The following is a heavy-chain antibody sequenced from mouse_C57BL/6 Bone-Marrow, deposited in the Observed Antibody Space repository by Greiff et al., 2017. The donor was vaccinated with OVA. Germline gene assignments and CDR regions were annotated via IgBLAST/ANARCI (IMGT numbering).Heavy chain of an antibody. V-gene: IGHV2-2*01. CDR1: GFSLTSYG. D-gene: IGHD1-1*01. Sequence: VQLVESGPGLVQPSQSLSITCTVSGFSLTSYGVHWVRQSPGKGLEWLGVIWSGGSTDYNAAFISRLSISKDNSKSQVFFKMNSLQADDTAIYYCARGYYGSSQAWFAYWGQGTLVTVSA. J-gene: IGHJ3*01. CDR3: ARGYYGSSQAWFAY. CDR2: IWSGGST.